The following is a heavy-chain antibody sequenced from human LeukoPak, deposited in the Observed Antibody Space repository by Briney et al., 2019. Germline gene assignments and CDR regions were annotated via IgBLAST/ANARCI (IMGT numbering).Heavy chain of an antibody. Sequence: SETLSLTCTVSGGSISSYYWSWIRQPPGKGLEWIGYVYYNGITNYNPSLKSRVSISLDTSKNQFSLKLNSVTAADTAVYYCASQLGGTTFHWGQGTLVTVSS. CDR1: GGSISSYY. CDR2: VYYNGIT. D-gene: IGHD1-1*01. J-gene: IGHJ4*02. V-gene: IGHV4-59*01. CDR3: ASQLGGTTFH.